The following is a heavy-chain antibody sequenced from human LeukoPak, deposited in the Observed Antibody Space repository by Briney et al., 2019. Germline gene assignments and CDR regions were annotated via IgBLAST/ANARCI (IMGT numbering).Heavy chain of an antibody. CDR3: ARTQEMATIGY. J-gene: IGHJ4*02. CDR1: GYTFTGYY. CDR2: INPNSGGT. V-gene: IGHV1-2*02. Sequence: GASVNVCCKASGYTFTGYYMHWVRQAPGQGLEWMGWINPNSGGTNYAQKFQGRVTMTRDTSISTAYMELSRLRSDDTAVYYCARTQEMATIGYWGQGTLVTVSS. D-gene: IGHD5-24*01.